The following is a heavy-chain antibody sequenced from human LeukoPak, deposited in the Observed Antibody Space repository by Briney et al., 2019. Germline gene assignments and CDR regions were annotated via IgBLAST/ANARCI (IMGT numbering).Heavy chain of an antibody. CDR2: IIPIFGTA. CDR3: ARDSEHYYGLGNYYKYYYYMDV. D-gene: IGHD3-10*01. J-gene: IGHJ6*03. V-gene: IGHV1-69*13. Sequence: SVKVSCKASGGTFSSYAISWVRQAPGQGLEWMGGIIPIFGTANYAQKFQGRVTITADESTSTAYMELSSLRSEDTAVYYCARDSEHYYGLGNYYKYYYYMDVWGKGTTVTISS. CDR1: GGTFSSYA.